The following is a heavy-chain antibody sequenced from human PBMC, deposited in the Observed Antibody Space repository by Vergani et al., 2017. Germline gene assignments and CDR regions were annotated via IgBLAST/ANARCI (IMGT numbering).Heavy chain of an antibody. J-gene: IGHJ3*01. D-gene: IGHD4-23*01. CDR1: GTSINSDFYY. CDR3: ARVNKQLRPRAFGL. CDR2: IYVSGIT. V-gene: IGHV4-61*02. Sequence: QVQLQESGPGLVKPSQTLSLTCTVSGTSINSDFYYWHWIRQPAGKGLEWIGRIYVSGITDYNSSLQSRVSMSVDTSKNQFSLTMTPVTAADTAVYDCARVNKQLRPRAFGLLGQGTMVTV.